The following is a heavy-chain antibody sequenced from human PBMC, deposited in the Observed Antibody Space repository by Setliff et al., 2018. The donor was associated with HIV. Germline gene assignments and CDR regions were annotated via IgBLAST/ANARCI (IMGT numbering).Heavy chain of an antibody. CDR1: GGSFSGYY. D-gene: IGHD4-4*01. V-gene: IGHV4-34*01. CDR2: INHSGST. J-gene: IGHJ4*02. CDR3: ARGGNSAY. Sequence: KTSETLSLTCAVYGGSFSGYYWSWIRQPPGKGLEWIGEINHSGSTNYNPSLKSRVTISVDTSKNQFSLKLSSVTAADTAVYYCARGGNSAYWGQGTLVTVSS.